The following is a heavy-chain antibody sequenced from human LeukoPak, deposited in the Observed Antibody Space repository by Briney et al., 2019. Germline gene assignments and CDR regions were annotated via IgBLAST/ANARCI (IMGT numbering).Heavy chain of an antibody. CDR1: GYTFTGYY. CDR3: ARDLYDSSGYYYNYFDY. J-gene: IGHJ4*02. Sequence: ASVKVSCKASGYTFTGYYMHWVRQAPGQGLEWMGWIDPNSGGTKYAQKFQGRVTMTRDTSISTAYMELSRLRSDDTAVYYCARDLYDSSGYYYNYFDYWGQGTLVTVSS. D-gene: IGHD3-22*01. V-gene: IGHV1-2*02. CDR2: IDPNSGGT.